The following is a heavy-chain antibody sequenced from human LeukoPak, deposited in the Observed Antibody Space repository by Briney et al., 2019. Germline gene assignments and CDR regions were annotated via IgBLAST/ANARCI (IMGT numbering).Heavy chain of an antibody. J-gene: IGHJ6*03. CDR2: INPSGGST. V-gene: IGHV1-46*01. Sequence: GASVKVSCKASGYTFTSYYMHWVRQAPGQGLEWMGIINPSGGSTSYAQKFQGRVTMTRDTSTSTVYMELSSLRSEDTAVYYCARDWRLRSRGEGCYYYMDVWGKGTTVTVSS. CDR3: ARDWRLRSRGEGCYYYMDV. CDR1: GYTFTSYY. D-gene: IGHD5-12*01.